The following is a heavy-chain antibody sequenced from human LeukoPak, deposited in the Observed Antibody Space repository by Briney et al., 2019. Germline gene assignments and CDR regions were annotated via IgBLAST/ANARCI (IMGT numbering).Heavy chain of an antibody. D-gene: IGHD2-2*01. CDR2: IWYDGSNK. CDR3: ARDGVDCSSTSCYLDAFDI. CDR1: GFTFSSYR. J-gene: IGHJ3*02. Sequence: GGPLRLSCAASGFTFSSYRMHGVRQAPGKGLEWVALIWYDGSNKYYADSVKGRFTIPRDNSKNTLYLQMNSLRAEDTAVYYCARDGVDCSSTSCYLDAFDIWGQGTMVTVSS. V-gene: IGHV3-33*01.